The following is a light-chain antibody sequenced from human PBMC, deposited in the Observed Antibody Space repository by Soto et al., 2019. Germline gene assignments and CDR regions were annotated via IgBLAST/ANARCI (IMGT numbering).Light chain of an antibody. J-gene: IGLJ1*01. CDR3: SSYTSSTTLYV. V-gene: IGLV2-14*01. CDR2: EVS. Sequence: QSALPQPASVSGSPGQPITISCTGTSSDVGGYNYVSWYQQHPGKVPKLMIYEVSNRPSGVSNRFSGSKSGNTASLTISGLQAEDEADYYCSSYTSSTTLYVFGTGTKVTVL. CDR1: SSDVGGYNY.